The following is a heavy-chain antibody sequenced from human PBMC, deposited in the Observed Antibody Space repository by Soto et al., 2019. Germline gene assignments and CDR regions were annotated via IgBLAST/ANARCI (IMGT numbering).Heavy chain of an antibody. CDR1: GFTFSSYG. CDR3: AKAGSYSSGLNWFDP. Sequence: GGSLRLSCAASGFTFSSYGMHWVRQAPGKGLEWVAVISYDGSNKYYADSVKGRFTISRDNSKNTLYLQMNSLRAEDTAVYYCAKAGSYSSGLNWFDPWGQGTLVTVSS. CDR2: ISYDGSNK. D-gene: IGHD6-19*01. J-gene: IGHJ5*02. V-gene: IGHV3-30*18.